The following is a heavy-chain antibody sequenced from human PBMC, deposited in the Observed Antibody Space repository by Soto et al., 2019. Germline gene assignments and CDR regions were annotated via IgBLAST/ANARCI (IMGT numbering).Heavy chain of an antibody. V-gene: IGHV4-59*02. CDR3: ARAPMVLSRSYFDS. CDR1: GGAVINFY. D-gene: IGHD2-8*01. CDR2: ISYSGNT. Sequence: SETLSLTCTVSGGAVINFYCIWIRHPPGKGLEWIGYISYSGNTNYNPSLKSRVSISVDTSKNQLSLNLTSVTAADTAVYYCARAPMVLSRSYFDSWGQGTPVTVSS. J-gene: IGHJ4*02.